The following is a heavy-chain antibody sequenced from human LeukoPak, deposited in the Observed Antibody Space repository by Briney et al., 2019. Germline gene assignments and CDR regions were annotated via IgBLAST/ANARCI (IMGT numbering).Heavy chain of an antibody. Sequence: ASVKVSCKASGGTFSSYAISWVRQAPGQGLEWMGGIIPIFGTANYAQKFQGRVTITTDESTSTAYMELSSLRSEDTAVYYCARDPTVTTSEVYWGQGALVTVSS. D-gene: IGHD4-17*01. CDR3: ARDPTVTTSEVY. J-gene: IGHJ4*02. CDR1: GGTFSSYA. CDR2: IIPIFGTA. V-gene: IGHV1-69*05.